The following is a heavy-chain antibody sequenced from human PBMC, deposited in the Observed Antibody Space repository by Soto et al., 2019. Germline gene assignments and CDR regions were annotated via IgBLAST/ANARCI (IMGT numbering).Heavy chain of an antibody. CDR1: GFTFSSYA. D-gene: IGHD4-17*01. V-gene: IGHV3-23*01. CDR3: ARAAFSTVPDWFDP. Sequence: GGSLRLSCAASGFTFSSYAMSWVRQAPGKGLEWVSGISGSGENTYHADSVTGRFIISRDNSKNTVNLQMNSLRAEDTAVYYCARAAFSTVPDWFDPWGQAPLVTVPS. J-gene: IGHJ5*02. CDR2: ISGSGENT.